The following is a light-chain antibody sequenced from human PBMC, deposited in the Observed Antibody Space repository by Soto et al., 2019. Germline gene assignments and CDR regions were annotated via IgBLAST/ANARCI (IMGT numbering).Light chain of an antibody. V-gene: IGKV1-17*03. Sequence: DIQMTQSPSAMSASVGDRVTITCRASQGIRYYLAWFQQKPGQVPKRLIYAASSLQTGVPSRFSGSGSGTEFTLTISSLQPEDFATYYCLQHNSYPLTFGQGTKLEIK. CDR3: LQHNSYPLT. J-gene: IGKJ2*01. CDR2: AAS. CDR1: QGIRYY.